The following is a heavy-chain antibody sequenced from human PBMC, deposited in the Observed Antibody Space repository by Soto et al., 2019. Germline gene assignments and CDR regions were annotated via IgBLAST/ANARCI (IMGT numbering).Heavy chain of an antibody. CDR1: GGSISSYY. J-gene: IGHJ4*02. CDR3: ARSSGGNYDYVWGSYPGYFDY. D-gene: IGHD3-16*02. V-gene: IGHV4-59*01. CDR2: IYYSGST. Sequence: SETLSLTCTVSGGSISSYYWSWIRQPPGKGLEWIGYIYYSGSTNYNPSLKSRVTISVDTSKNQFSLKLSSVTAADTAVYYCARSSGGNYDYVWGSYPGYFDYWGQGTLVTVSS.